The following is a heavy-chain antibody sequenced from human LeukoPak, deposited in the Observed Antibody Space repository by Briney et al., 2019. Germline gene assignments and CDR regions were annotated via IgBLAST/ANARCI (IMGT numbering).Heavy chain of an antibody. V-gene: IGHV4-59*05. CDR3: ARLPAGGDGTAN. D-gene: IGHD2-15*01. J-gene: IGHJ4*02. Sequence: PSETLSLTCTVSGGSISTYYWSWIRQPPGKGLEWIGSIYYSGSTYYNPSLKSRVTISVDTSKNQFSLKLSSVTAADTAVYYCARLPAGGDGTANWGQGTLVTVSS. CDR2: IYYSGST. CDR1: GGSISTYY.